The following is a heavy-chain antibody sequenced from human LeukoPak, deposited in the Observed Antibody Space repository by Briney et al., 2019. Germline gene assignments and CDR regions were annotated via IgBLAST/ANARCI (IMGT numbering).Heavy chain of an antibody. CDR1: GLTFSSSL. Sequence: GGSLRLSCAVSGLTFSSSLMDWVRQAPGKGLEWVASINPDGNKKYSADSVKGRFTISRDNAENSLYLQMNSLRVEDTAFYYCARDLAYSRLDYWGQGMLVTVSS. J-gene: IGHJ4*02. CDR3: ARDLAYSRLDY. D-gene: IGHD5-18*01. CDR2: INPDGNKK. V-gene: IGHV3-7*01.